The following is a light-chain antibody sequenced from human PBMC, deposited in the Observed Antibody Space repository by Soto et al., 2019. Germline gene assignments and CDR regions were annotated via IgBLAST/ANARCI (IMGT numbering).Light chain of an antibody. CDR2: AAY. CDR1: QGISSY. Sequence: IRITQSPSSLSASTGDRVTITCRASQGISSYLAWYQQKPGKAPKLMIYAAYTLQSGVPSRFSGSGSGTDFTLTISCLQSEDFATYYCQQYYSYPLITFGQGTRLEIK. V-gene: IGKV1-8*01. J-gene: IGKJ5*01. CDR3: QQYYSYPLIT.